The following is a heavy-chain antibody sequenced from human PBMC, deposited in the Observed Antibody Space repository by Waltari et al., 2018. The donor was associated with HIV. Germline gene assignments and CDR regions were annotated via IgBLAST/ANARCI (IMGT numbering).Heavy chain of an antibody. J-gene: IGHJ4*02. CDR2: ISGSGGST. CDR1: GFTFTNYA. V-gene: IGHV3-23*04. Sequence: EVQLVESGGGLVQPGGSLRLSCAASGFTFTNYAMNWVRQAPGTGLEGVSAISGSGGSTYYADSGKGRFTISRDNSKNTLYLQMNSLRAEDTAVYYCAKDDSTGSSGYYPFHYWGQGTLITVSS. D-gene: IGHD3-22*01. CDR3: AKDDSTGSSGYYPFHY.